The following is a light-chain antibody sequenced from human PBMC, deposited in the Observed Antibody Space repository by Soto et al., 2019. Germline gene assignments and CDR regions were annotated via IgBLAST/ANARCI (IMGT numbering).Light chain of an antibody. Sequence: EIVLTQSPGTLSLSPGERATLSCRASQSVSNNYLAWYQQKPGQAPRLLIYGASTRATDVPDRFSGSGSGADFTLTISGLEPEDFAVYYCQQRNNWPWTFGQGTKVDIK. CDR1: QSVSNNY. CDR2: GAS. V-gene: IGKV3D-20*02. J-gene: IGKJ1*01. CDR3: QQRNNWPWT.